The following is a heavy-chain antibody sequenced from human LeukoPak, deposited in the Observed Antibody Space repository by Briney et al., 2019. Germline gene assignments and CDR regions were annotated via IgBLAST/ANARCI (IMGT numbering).Heavy chain of an antibody. CDR1: GFTVSSNY. Sequence: PGGSLRLSCAASGFTVSSNYMSWVRQAPGKGLEWVSAIYSGGSTYYADSVKGRFTISRDNSKNTLYLQMNSLRAEDTAVYYCAGYYDSSGYYYFDYWGQGTLVTASS. CDR3: AGYYDSSGYYYFDY. J-gene: IGHJ4*02. CDR2: IYSGGST. D-gene: IGHD3-22*01. V-gene: IGHV3-66*02.